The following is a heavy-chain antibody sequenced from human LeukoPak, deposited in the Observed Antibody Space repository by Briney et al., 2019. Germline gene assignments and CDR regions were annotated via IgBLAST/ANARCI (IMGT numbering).Heavy chain of an antibody. CDR2: IRSKAYGGTT. V-gene: IGHV3-49*04. CDR3: TRVFYDFWSDPNSDY. Sequence: GGSLRLSCTASGFTFGDYAMSWVRQAPGKGLEWVGFIRSKAYGGTTEYAASVKGRFTISRDDSKSIAYLQMNSLKTEDTAVYYCTRVFYDFWSDPNSDYWGQGTLVTVSS. J-gene: IGHJ4*02. D-gene: IGHD3-3*01. CDR1: GFTFGDYA.